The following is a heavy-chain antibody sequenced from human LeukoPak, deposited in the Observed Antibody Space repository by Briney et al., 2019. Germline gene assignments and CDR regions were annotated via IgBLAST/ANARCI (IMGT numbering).Heavy chain of an antibody. V-gene: IGHV3-7*03. CDR1: RFTFSSYW. CDR2: IKRDGSEK. CDR3: ASFGTTGAGALTWYFDY. D-gene: IGHD4-17*01. Sequence: GGSLRLSCAASRFTFSSYWMTWVRQAPGKGLEWVANIKRDGSEKYYVDSVKGRFTISRDNAKDSLFLQMNSLRVEDTAVYYCASFGTTGAGALTWYFDYWGQGTLVTVSS. J-gene: IGHJ4*02.